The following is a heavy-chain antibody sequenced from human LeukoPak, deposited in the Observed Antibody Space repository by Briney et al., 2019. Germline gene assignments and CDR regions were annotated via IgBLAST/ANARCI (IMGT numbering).Heavy chain of an antibody. CDR1: GFTFSSYW. J-gene: IGHJ5*02. CDR2: IEQDGSEK. CDR3: AKRGIYQNWFDP. V-gene: IGHV3-7*01. D-gene: IGHD2-2*01. Sequence: GGSLRLSCAASGFTFSSYWMSWVRQAPGKGLEWVANIEQDGSEKYYVDSVKGRFTISGDNAKNSLYLQMNSLRAEDTAVYYCAKRGIYQNWFDPWGQGTLVTVSS.